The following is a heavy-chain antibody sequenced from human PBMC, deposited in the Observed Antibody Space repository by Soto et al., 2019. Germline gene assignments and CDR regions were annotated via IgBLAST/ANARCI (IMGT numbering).Heavy chain of an antibody. V-gene: IGHV3-15*01. CDR2: IKSKTDGGTT. CDR1: GFTFSNAW. D-gene: IGHD3-22*01. Sequence: RLSCAASGFTFSNAWMSWVRQAPGKGLEWVGRIKSKTDGGTTDYAAPVKGRFTISRDDSKNTLYLQMNSLKTEDTAVYYCTTDYYDSSGPSYYFDYWGQGTLVTVSS. J-gene: IGHJ4*02. CDR3: TTDYYDSSGPSYYFDY.